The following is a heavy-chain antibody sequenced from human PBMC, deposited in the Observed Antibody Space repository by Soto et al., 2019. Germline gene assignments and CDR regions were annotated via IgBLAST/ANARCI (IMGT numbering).Heavy chain of an antibody. D-gene: IGHD3-22*01. J-gene: IGHJ3*02. CDR1: GFTFSSYG. CDR3: AKECYDSSGYYYVEAFDI. CDR2: ISYDGSNK. V-gene: IGHV3-30*18. Sequence: QVQLVESGGGVVQPGRSLRLSSAASGFTFSSYGMHWVRQAPGKGLEWVAVISYDGSNKYYADSVKGRFTISRDNSKNTLYLQMNSLRAEDTAVYYCAKECYDSSGYYYVEAFDIWGQGTMVTVSS.